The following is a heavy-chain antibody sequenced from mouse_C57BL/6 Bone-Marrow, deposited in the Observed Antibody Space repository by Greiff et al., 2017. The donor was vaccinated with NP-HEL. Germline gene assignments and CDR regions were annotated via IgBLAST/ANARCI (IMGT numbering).Heavy chain of an antibody. CDR1: GYTFTDYE. CDR2: IDPETGGT. CDR3: TTNYYGSCYDYAMDY. Sequence: VKLMESGAELVRPGASVTLSCKASGYTFTDYEMHWVKQTPVHGLEWIGAIDPETGGTAYNQKFKGKAILTADKSSSTAYMELRSLTSEDSAVYYCTTNYYGSCYDYAMDYWGQGTSVTVSS. V-gene: IGHV1-15*01. D-gene: IGHD1-1*01. J-gene: IGHJ4*01.